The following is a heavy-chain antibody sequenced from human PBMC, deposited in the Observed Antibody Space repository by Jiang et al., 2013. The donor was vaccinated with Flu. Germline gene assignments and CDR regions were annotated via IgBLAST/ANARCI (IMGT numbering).Heavy chain of an antibody. Sequence: LLKPSETLSLTCTVSGGSISSSSYYWGWIRQPPGMGLEWIGSIYYSGATYYNPSLKSRVTISVDTSKNQFSLKLRSVTAADTAVYYCASLYSSNWYMGAFDYWGQGSLVTVSA. CDR2: IYYSGAT. D-gene: IGHD6-13*01. CDR3: ASLYSSNWYMGAFDY. CDR1: GGSISSSSYY. J-gene: IGHJ4*02. V-gene: IGHV4-39*01.